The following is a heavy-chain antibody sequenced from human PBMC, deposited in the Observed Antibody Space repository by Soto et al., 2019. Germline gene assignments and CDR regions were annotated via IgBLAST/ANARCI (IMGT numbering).Heavy chain of an antibody. Sequence: ASVKVSCTVSGYTLTELSMHWVRQAPGKGLEWMGGFDPEDGETIYAQKFQGRVTMTEDTSTDTAYMELSSLRSEDTAVYYCAKRSGYYRDYYGMDVWGQGTTVTVSS. CDR3: AKRSGYYRDYYGMDV. CDR2: FDPEDGET. V-gene: IGHV1-24*01. J-gene: IGHJ6*02. D-gene: IGHD3-3*01. CDR1: GYTLTELS.